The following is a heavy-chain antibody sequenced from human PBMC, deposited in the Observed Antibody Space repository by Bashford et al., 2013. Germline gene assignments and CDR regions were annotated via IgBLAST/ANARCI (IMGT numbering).Heavy chain of an antibody. J-gene: IGHJ3*02. CDR3: ARVNKKLGDAFDI. D-gene: IGHD6-13*01. CDR1: GGTFSRSA. V-gene: IGHV1-69*05. CDR2: IVPIFDTA. Sequence: VASVKVSCKASGGTFSRSAISWVRQAPGQGLEWMGGIVPIFDTADYSQNFQGRVTMTRDTSTSTVYMELSSLRSEDTALYYCARVNKKLGDAFDIWGQGTMVTVSS.